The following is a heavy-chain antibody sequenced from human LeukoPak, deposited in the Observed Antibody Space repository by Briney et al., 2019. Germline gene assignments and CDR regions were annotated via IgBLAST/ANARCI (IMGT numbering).Heavy chain of an antibody. V-gene: IGHV3-33*03. CDR1: GVSFDSYG. Sequence: GGSLRLSCAASGVSFDSYGMTWVRQAPGKGLEGVAFICYDGGNKYYADCVKGRFTISRDNSKNTVCLQMDSLRAEDTAVYYCAKDHGGNSWYYFDLCGQGNLVTVSS. CDR3: AKDHGGNSWYYFDL. J-gene: IGHJ4*02. D-gene: IGHD4-23*01. CDR2: ICYDGGNK.